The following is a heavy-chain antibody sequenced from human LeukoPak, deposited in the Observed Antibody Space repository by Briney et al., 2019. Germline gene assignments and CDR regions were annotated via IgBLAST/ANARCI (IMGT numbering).Heavy chain of an antibody. CDR3: ARDPAV. Sequence: PSETLSPTCTVSGDSISSYYWSWIRQPPGKGLEWIGHIYYSGSTSYNPSLKSRVTISIDTSKNQFSLKLSSVTAADTAVYYCARDPAVWGKGTTVSVSS. J-gene: IGHJ6*04. CDR1: GDSISSYY. D-gene: IGHD2-2*01. CDR2: IYYSGST. V-gene: IGHV4-59*01.